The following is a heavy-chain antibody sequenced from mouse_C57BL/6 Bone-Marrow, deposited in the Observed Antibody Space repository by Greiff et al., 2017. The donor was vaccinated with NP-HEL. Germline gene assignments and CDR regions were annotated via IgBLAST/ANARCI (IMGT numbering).Heavy chain of an antibody. CDR1: GYTFTSYW. D-gene: IGHD1-1*01. CDR2: IDPSDSET. Sequence: QVQLQQPGAELVRPGSSVKLSCKASGYTFTSYWMHWVKQRPIQGLEWIGNIDPSDSETHYNQKFKDKATLTVDKSSSTAYMQLSSLTSEDSAVYYCARRRGITTVVEEDYYDYWGQGTTLTVSS. J-gene: IGHJ2*01. CDR3: ARRRGITTVVEEDYYDY. V-gene: IGHV1-52*01.